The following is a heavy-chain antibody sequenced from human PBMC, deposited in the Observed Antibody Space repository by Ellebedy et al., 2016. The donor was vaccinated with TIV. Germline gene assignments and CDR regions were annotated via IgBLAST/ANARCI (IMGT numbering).Heavy chain of an antibody. CDR3: ARDSRFIDQQHNWFDP. CDR2: ISSGGDTI. D-gene: IGHD6-13*01. Sequence: GESLKISCAASGFTFSDFYMIWIRQAPGKGLEWLSYISSGGDTIYYADSVKGRFTISRDNAKNSLYLQMKRLGAEDTAVYYCARDSRFIDQQHNWFDPWGQGTLVTVSS. V-gene: IGHV3-11*01. J-gene: IGHJ5*02. CDR1: GFTFSDFY.